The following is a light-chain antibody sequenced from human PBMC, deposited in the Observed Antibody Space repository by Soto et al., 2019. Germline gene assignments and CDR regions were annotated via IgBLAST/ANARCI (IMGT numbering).Light chain of an antibody. Sequence: IGMTQSPATLSVSPGERATLSCRASQSVSSNLAWYQQKPGQAPRLLIYGASTRATGIPARFSGSGSGTEFTLTISSLQSEDFAVYYCQQYNNWPQTFGQGTRLE. CDR2: GAS. J-gene: IGKJ5*01. CDR1: QSVSSN. CDR3: QQYNNWPQT. V-gene: IGKV3-15*01.